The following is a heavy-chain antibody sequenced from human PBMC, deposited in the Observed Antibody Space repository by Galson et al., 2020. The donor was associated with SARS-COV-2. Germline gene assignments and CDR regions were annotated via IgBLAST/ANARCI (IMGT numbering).Heavy chain of an antibody. CDR1: GYTLTELS. V-gene: IGHV1-24*01. CDR3: ATGSGSDTGGWFDP. J-gene: IGHJ5*02. CDR2: FDPEDGET. Sequence: ASVKVSCKVSGYTLTELSMHWVRQAPGNGLEWMGGFDPEDGETIYAQKFQGRVTMTEDTSTDTAYMELSSLRSEDTAVYYCATGSGSDTGGWFDPWGQGTLVTVSS. D-gene: IGHD1-26*01.